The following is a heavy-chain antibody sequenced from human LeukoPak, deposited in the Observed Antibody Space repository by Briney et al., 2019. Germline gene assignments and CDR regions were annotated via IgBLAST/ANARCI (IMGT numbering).Heavy chain of an antibody. V-gene: IGHV4-34*01. CDR3: AREGGTYGMDV. CDR1: GGSFSGYY. D-gene: IGHD1-1*01. Sequence: PSETLSLTCAVYGGSFSGYYWSWIRQPPGKGLEWIGEINHSGSTNYNPPLKSRVTISVDTSKNQFSLKLSSVTAADTAVYYCAREGGTYGMDVWGQGTTVTVSS. J-gene: IGHJ6*02. CDR2: INHSGST.